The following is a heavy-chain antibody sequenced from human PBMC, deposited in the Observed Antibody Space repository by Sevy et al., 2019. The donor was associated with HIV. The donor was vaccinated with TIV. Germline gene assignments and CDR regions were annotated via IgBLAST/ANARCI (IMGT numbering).Heavy chain of an antibody. CDR3: ARVVGDTEKGFWFDP. J-gene: IGHJ5*02. CDR1: GFTVSSSY. D-gene: IGHD5-18*01. CDR2: IYNGHRR. V-gene: IGHV3-53*01. Sequence: GGSLRLSCAASGFTVSSSYMSWVRQAPGKGLEWVSIIYNGHRRLYAGYVKGRFTISRDNSKNTLYLQINSLRAEDMAIYYCARVVGDTEKGFWFDPWGQGTLVTVSS.